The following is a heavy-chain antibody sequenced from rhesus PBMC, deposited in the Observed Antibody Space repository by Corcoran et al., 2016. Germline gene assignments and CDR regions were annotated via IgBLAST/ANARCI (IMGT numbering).Heavy chain of an antibody. Sequence: QVQLQESGPGLVKPWETLSLTCAVSGGSIRNNFWSWFRLAPGKGLEWSGRLSGTDGIIAYNPFLKSRVTISADTSKNLLSLNVMSMTAADTAVYYCASGGPNSPDWGQGLLVTVSS. CDR3: ASGGPNSPD. CDR1: GGSIRNNF. V-gene: IGHV4-173*01. J-gene: IGHJ4*01. D-gene: IGHD1-44*01. CDR2: LSGTDGII.